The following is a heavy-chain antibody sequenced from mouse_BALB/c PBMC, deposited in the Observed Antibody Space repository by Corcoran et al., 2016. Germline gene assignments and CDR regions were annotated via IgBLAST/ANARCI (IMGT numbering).Heavy chain of an antibody. CDR1: GFAIKDTY. CDR3: ARATVGY. V-gene: IGHV14-3*02. Sequence: EVPLQQSGAELVKPGASVTLSCTASGFAIKDTYMHWVKQRPEQGLEWIGRIDPANGNTKYAPKFQGKATITADTSSNTAYLQISSLTSEDTAVYYGARATVGYWGQGTTLTVSS. CDR2: IDPANGNT. D-gene: IGHD1-1*01. J-gene: IGHJ2*01.